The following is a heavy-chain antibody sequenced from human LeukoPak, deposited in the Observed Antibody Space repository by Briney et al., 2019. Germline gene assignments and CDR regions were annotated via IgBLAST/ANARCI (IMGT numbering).Heavy chain of an antibody. J-gene: IGHJ4*02. Sequence: GGSLRLSCAASGFTFSSYAMSWVRQAPGKGLEWVGHIKTDGSETYYLDSLKGRISISRDNTNNALYLQMNSLRVEDTAIYYCVKNDGWFHLAQWGQGTLVTVSS. CDR2: IKTDGSET. D-gene: IGHD6-19*01. CDR1: GFTFSSYA. CDR3: VKNDGWFHLAQ. V-gene: IGHV3-7*03.